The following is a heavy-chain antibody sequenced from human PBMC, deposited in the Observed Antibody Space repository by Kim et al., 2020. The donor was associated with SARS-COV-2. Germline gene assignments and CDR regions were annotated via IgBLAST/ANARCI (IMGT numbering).Heavy chain of an antibody. V-gene: IGHV3-23*01. Sequence: YADSVKGRFTISRDNSKNTLYLQMNSLRAEETAVYYCAKSYNWNPKYFQHWGQGTLVTVSS. J-gene: IGHJ1*01. D-gene: IGHD1-20*01. CDR3: AKSYNWNPKYFQH.